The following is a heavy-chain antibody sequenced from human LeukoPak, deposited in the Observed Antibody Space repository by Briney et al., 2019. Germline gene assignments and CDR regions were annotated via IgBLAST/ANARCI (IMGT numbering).Heavy chain of an antibody. J-gene: IGHJ5*02. CDR1: GFTFSSYE. D-gene: IGHD3-10*01. CDR2: ISSSSSTI. V-gene: IGHV3-48*03. Sequence: PGESLRLSCAASGFTFSSYEMNWVRQAPGKGLERVSYISSSSSTIYYADSVKGRFTITRDNAKNSLYLQMNGLRVEDTAVYYCARGLWFGELSRNWFDPWGQGTLVTVSS. CDR3: ARGLWFGELSRNWFDP.